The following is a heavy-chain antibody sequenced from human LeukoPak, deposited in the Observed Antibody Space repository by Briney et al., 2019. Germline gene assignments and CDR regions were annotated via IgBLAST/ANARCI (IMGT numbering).Heavy chain of an antibody. CDR2: INPNSGGT. V-gene: IGHV1-2*02. CDR1: GYTFTGYY. J-gene: IGHJ3*02. Sequence: EASVKVSCKASGYTFTGYYMHWVRQAPGQGLEWMGWINPNSGGTNYAQKFQGRVTMTRDTSISTAYMELSRLRSDDTAVYYCARYVEMATTDAFDIWGQGTMVTVSS. D-gene: IGHD5-12*01. CDR3: ARYVEMATTDAFDI.